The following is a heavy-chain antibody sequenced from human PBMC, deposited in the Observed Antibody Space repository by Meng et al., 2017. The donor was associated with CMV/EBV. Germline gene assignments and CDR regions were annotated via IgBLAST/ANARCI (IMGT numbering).Heavy chain of an antibody. CDR1: GFTFSSYA. J-gene: IGHJ4*02. Sequence: GESLKISCAASGFTFSSYAMHWVRQAPGKGLEWVAVISYVGSNKYYADSVKGRFTISRDNSKNTLYLQMNSLRAEDTAVYYCARTPMSSSWYGEFDYWGQGTLVTVSS. V-gene: IGHV3-30-3*01. CDR3: ARTPMSSSWYGEFDY. D-gene: IGHD6-13*01. CDR2: ISYVGSNK.